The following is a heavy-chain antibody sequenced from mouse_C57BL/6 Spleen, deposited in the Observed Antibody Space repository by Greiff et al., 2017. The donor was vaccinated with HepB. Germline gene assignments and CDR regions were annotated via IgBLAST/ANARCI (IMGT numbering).Heavy chain of an antibody. CDR2: IDPENGDT. Sequence: VQLQQSGAELVRPGASVKLSCTASGFNIKDDYMHWVKQRPEQGLEWIGWIDPENGDTEYASKFQGKATITADTSSNTAYLQLSSLTSEDTAVYYCTTEVPDYPDYWGQGTTLTVSS. J-gene: IGHJ2*01. V-gene: IGHV14-4*01. CDR3: TTEVPDYPDY. CDR1: GFNIKDDY. D-gene: IGHD2-4*01.